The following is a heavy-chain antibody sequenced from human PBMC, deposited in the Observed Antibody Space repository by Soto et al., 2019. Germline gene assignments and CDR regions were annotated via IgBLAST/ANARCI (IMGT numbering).Heavy chain of an antibody. CDR3: ASTPYGDYDYYYYGMDV. D-gene: IGHD4-17*01. Sequence: SETLSLTCTVSGGSISSSSYYWGWIRQPPGKGLEWIGSIYYSGSTYYNPSLKSRVTISVDTSKNQFSLKLSSVTAADTAVYYCASTPYGDYDYYYYGMDVWGQGTTVTVSS. J-gene: IGHJ6*02. V-gene: IGHV4-39*01. CDR2: IYYSGST. CDR1: GGSISSSSYY.